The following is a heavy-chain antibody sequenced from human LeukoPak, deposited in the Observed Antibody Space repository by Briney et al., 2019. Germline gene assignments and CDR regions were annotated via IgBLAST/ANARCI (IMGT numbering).Heavy chain of an antibody. J-gene: IGHJ4*02. D-gene: IGHD6-13*01. Sequence: GGSLRLSCAASGFTFSSYAMHWVRQAPGKGLEWVAIIWSDGNNKYYADSVEGRFTISRDTSKNTLFLQMDSLRAEDTAVYYCARGQPGVAAAGNLDYWGQGTLVTVSS. CDR3: ARGQPGVAAAGNLDY. V-gene: IGHV3-33*01. CDR2: IWSDGNNK. CDR1: GFTFSSYA.